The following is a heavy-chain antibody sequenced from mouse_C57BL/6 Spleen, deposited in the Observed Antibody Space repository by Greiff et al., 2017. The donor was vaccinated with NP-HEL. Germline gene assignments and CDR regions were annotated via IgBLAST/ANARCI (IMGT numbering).Heavy chain of an antibody. V-gene: IGHV5-16*01. CDR3: AREGDSNYGAMDY. CDR1: GFTFSDYY. D-gene: IGHD2-5*01. J-gene: IGHJ4*01. Sequence: EVQLVESEGGLVQPGSSMKLSCTASGFTFSDYYMAWVRQVPEKGLEWVANINYDGSSTYYLDSLKSRFIISRDNAKNILYLQMSSLKSEDTATYYCAREGDSNYGAMDYWGQGTSVTVSS. CDR2: INYDGSST.